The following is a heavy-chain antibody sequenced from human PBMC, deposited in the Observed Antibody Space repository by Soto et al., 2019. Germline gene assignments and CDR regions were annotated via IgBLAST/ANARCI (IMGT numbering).Heavy chain of an antibody. CDR3: VKAEFGLGIDY. Sequence: KGLVWCLQIDGDGSSTHYAESVKGRFTISRDNAKNTLYLQMNSMRAEDTAVYYCVKAEFGLGIDYWG. V-gene: IGHV3-74*01. J-gene: IGHJ4*01. D-gene: IGHD3-16*01. CDR2: IDGDGSST.